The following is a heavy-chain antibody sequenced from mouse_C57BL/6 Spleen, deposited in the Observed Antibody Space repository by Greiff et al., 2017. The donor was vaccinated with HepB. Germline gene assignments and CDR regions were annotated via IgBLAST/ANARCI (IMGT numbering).Heavy chain of an antibody. Sequence: EVQLQQSGPVLVKPGASVKMSCKASGYTFTDYYMNWVKQSHGKSLEWIGVINPYNGGTSYNQKFKGKATLPVDKYSSTAYMELNSLTSEDSAVYYCSRYYGSSYDYAMDYWGQGTSVTVSS. CDR3: SRYYGSSYDYAMDY. J-gene: IGHJ4*01. V-gene: IGHV1-19*01. CDR1: GYTFTDYY. CDR2: INPYNGGT. D-gene: IGHD1-1*01.